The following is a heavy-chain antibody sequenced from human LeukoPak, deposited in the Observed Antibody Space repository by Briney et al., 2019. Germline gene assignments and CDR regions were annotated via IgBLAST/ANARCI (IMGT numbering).Heavy chain of an antibody. CDR3: ASRGRSGGYY. CDR2: IYSGGST. V-gene: IGHV3-66*01. Sequence: GGSLTLSCAASGFTVSNNYMSWVRQAPGKGLEWVSVIYSGGSTYYADSVKGRFTISRDNSKNTLYLQMNSLRAEDTAVYYCASRGRSGGYYWGQGTLVTVSS. CDR1: GFTVSNNY. J-gene: IGHJ4*02. D-gene: IGHD1-14*01.